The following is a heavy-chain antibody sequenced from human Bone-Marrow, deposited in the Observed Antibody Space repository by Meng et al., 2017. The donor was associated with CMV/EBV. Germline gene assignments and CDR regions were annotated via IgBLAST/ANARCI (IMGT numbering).Heavy chain of an antibody. CDR1: GFTFSSYG. D-gene: IGHD3-10*01. Sequence: GESLKISCAASGFTFSSYGMHWVRQAPGKGLEWVAFIRYDGSNKYYADSVKGRFTISRDNSKNMLYLQMNSLRAEDTAVFYCARDPLIDYYASGSYTFDYWGQGTLVTVSS. CDR3: ARDPLIDYYASGSYTFDY. J-gene: IGHJ4*02. V-gene: IGHV3-30*02. CDR2: IRYDGSNK.